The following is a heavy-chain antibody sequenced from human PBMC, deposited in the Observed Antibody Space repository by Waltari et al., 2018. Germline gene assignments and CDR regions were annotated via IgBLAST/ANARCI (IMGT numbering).Heavy chain of an antibody. V-gene: IGHV1-2*06. D-gene: IGHD3-9*01. J-gene: IGHJ6*02. Sequence: QVQLVQSGAEVKKPGASVKVACKASGYTVTGYYMHGVRQAPGQGLEGMGRINPNSGGTNYAQKFQGRVTMTRDTSISTAYMALSRLRSDDTAVYYCARFMLTLRSGMDVWGQGTTVTVSS. CDR1: GYTVTGYY. CDR3: ARFMLTLRSGMDV. CDR2: INPNSGGT.